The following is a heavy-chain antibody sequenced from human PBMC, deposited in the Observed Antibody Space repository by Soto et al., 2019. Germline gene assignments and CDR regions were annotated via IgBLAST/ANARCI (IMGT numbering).Heavy chain of an antibody. CDR1: GGSISSGGYY. CDR3: ARGDCSSTSCQLFNYYYMDV. CDR2: IYYSGST. D-gene: IGHD2-2*01. V-gene: IGHV4-31*03. Sequence: SETLSLTCTVSGGSISSGGYYWSWIRQHPGKGLEWIGYIYYSGSTYYNPSLKSRVTISVDTSKNQFSLKLSSVTAADTAVYYCARGDCSSTSCQLFNYYYMDVWGKGTTVTVSS. J-gene: IGHJ6*03.